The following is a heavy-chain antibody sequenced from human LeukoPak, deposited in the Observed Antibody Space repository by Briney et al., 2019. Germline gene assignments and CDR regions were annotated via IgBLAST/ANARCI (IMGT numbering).Heavy chain of an antibody. CDR3: AKGRYYDILTGFCLDY. Sequence: PGGSLRLSCVTTDFTFKNSWMTWVRQAPGKGLEWVANIKEDGREINYLGSVKGRFTISRDNSKNTLYLQMNSLRAEDTAVYYRAKGRYYDILTGFCLDYWGQGTLVTVSS. CDR2: IKEDGREI. J-gene: IGHJ4*02. D-gene: IGHD3-9*01. V-gene: IGHV3-7*03. CDR1: DFTFKNSW.